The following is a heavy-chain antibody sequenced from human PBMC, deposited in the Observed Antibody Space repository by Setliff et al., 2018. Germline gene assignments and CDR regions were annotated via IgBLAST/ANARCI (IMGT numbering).Heavy chain of an antibody. CDR3: AIVGVTIFGVVDDAFDI. D-gene: IGHD3-3*01. J-gene: IGHJ3*02. V-gene: IGHV7-4-1*02. CDR2: INTNTGNP. CDR1: GYTFTSYY. Sequence: ASVKVSCKASGYTFTSYYIHWVRQAPGQGLEWMGWINTNTGNPTYAQGFTGRLVFSLDTSVSTAYLQISSLKAEDTAVYYCAIVGVTIFGVVDDAFDIWGQGTMVTVSS.